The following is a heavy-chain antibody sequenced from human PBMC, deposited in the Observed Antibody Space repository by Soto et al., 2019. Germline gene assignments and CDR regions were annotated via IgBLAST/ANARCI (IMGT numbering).Heavy chain of an antibody. CDR1: GYTFTSYY. CDR2: INPSGGRT. CDR3: TSGVLGVRGVISY. Sequence: QVQLVQSGAEVKKPGASVKVSCKASGYTFTSYYMHWVRQAPGQGLEWMGIINPSGGRTSYAQKFQGRVTMTRDTSTSTVYMELSSLRSEDTAVYYCTSGVLGVRGVISYWGQGTLVTVSS. V-gene: IGHV1-46*01. D-gene: IGHD3-10*01. J-gene: IGHJ4*02.